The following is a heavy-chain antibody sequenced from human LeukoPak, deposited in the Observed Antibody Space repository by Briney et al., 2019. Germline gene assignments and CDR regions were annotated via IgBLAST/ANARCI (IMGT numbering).Heavy chain of an antibody. CDR1: GFTFSSYE. Sequence: GGSLRLSCAASGFTFSSYEMNWVRQAPGKGLEWVSSISSSSSYIYYADSVKGRFTISRDNAKNSLYLQMNSLRAEDTAVYYCARDPIGTYYYGSGSYYGMDVWGQGTTVTVSS. D-gene: IGHD3-10*01. CDR3: ARDPIGTYYYGSGSYYGMDV. J-gene: IGHJ6*02. V-gene: IGHV3-21*01. CDR2: ISSSSSYI.